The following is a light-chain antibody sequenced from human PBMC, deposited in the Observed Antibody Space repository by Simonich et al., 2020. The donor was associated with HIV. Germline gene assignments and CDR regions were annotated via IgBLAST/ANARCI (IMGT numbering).Light chain of an antibody. J-gene: IGKJ1*01. CDR2: GAS. CDR3: QQYNNWPPWT. V-gene: IGKV3-15*01. Sequence: IVMTQSPATLSVSPGERATLSCMASQSVSSNLAWYQQKPGQAPRLLISGASTRATGIPARFSGSGSGTEFTLTISSMQSEDFAVYYCQQYNNWPPWTFGQGTKVEIK. CDR1: QSVSSN.